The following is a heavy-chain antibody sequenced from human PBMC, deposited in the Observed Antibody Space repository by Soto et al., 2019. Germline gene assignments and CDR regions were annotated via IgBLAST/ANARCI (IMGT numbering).Heavy chain of an antibody. J-gene: IGHJ1*01. CDR3: ARSTTVTPWDYFQH. D-gene: IGHD4-17*01. CDR1: GGTFSSYA. V-gene: IGHV1-69*01. Sequence: QVQLVQSGAEVKKPGSSVKVSCKASGGTFSSYAISWVRQAPGQGLEWMGGIIPIFGTANYAQKFQGRVTITAEESMCTAYRELSSLRSEDTAVYYCARSTTVTPWDYFQHWGQGTLVTVSS. CDR2: IIPIFGTA.